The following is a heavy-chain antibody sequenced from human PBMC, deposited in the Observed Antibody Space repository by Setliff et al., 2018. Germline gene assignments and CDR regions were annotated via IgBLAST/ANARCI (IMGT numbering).Heavy chain of an antibody. Sequence: ASVKVSCKASGYTFTSYTMNWVRQAPGQGLEWMGGINTNTGNPTYAQGFTGRFVFSLDTSVSTAYLQINSLQAEDTAVYYCARDHCGGDCVEFDPWGQGTRV. CDR2: INTNTGNP. D-gene: IGHD2-21*02. CDR1: GYTFTSYT. CDR3: ARDHCGGDCVEFDP. J-gene: IGHJ5*02. V-gene: IGHV7-4-1*02.